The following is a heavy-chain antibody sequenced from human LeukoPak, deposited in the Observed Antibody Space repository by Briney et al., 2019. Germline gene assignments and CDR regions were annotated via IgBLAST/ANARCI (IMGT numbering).Heavy chain of an antibody. Sequence: PSETLSLTCAIYGGSFSHYYWSWIRQPPGKGLEWIGEITHSGSTNYNPSPKSRVTISVDTSKNQFSLKVNSVTAADTAVYYCAREANDGSHLYYFDYWGQGTLVAVSS. J-gene: IGHJ4*02. CDR1: GGSFSHYY. D-gene: IGHD1-26*01. V-gene: IGHV4-34*01. CDR2: ITHSGST. CDR3: AREANDGSHLYYFDY.